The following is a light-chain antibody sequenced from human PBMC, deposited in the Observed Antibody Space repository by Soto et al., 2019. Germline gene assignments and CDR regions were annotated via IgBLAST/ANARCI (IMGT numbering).Light chain of an antibody. CDR3: QQYNNWPPFT. J-gene: IGKJ2*01. CDR2: GAS. V-gene: IGKV3-15*01. Sequence: EIVMTQSPATLSVSPGERATLSCRASQSVSSNLAWYQQKPGQAPRLLIYGASTRATGIPAMFSGSGSGTEFTLTISSLQSEDFAVYYWQQYNNWPPFTFGRGIKLEVK. CDR1: QSVSSN.